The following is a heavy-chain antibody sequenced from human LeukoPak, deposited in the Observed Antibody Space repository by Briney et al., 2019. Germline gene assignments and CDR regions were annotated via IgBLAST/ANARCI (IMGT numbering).Heavy chain of an antibody. CDR1: GFTFSDYG. V-gene: IGHV3-30*03. Sequence: GTSLRLSCAASGFTFSDYGMHWVRLAPGKGLECVAVVSHDETKKNYGESVKGRFTISRDNSANLAYLQMDSLTIEDTAVYFCARDWGRGNSYYFDYWGQGTLVTVSS. CDR2: VSHDETKK. J-gene: IGHJ4*02. D-gene: IGHD4-23*01. CDR3: ARDWGRGNSYYFDY.